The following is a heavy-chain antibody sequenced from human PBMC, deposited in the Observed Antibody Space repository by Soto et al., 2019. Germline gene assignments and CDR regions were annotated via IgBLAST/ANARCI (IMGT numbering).Heavy chain of an antibody. CDR3: ARDRDYGDYGGWGVDY. CDR2: INAGNGNT. CDR1: GYTFTSYA. V-gene: IGHV1-3*01. J-gene: IGHJ4*02. D-gene: IGHD4-17*01. Sequence: ASVKVSCKASGYTFTSYAMHWVRQAPGQRLEWMGWINAGNGNTKYSQKFQGRVTITRDTSASTAYMELSSLRSEDTAVYYCARDRDYGDYGGWGVDYWGQGTLVTVSS.